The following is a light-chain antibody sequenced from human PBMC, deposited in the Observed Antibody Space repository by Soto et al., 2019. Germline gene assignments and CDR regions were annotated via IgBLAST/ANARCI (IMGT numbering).Light chain of an antibody. Sequence: QSVLTQPASVSGSPGQSITISCTGTSSDVGGYNYVSWYQHHPGEAPKLMIYAVNDRPSGVSHRFSGSKSGDTASLTISGLQAEDEADYYCSSYTSSSTLFGGGTKLTVL. J-gene: IGLJ2*01. CDR3: SSYTSSSTL. V-gene: IGLV2-14*01. CDR2: AVN. CDR1: SSDVGGYNY.